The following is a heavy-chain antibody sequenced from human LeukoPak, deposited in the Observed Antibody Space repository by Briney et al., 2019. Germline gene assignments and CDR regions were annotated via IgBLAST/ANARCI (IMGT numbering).Heavy chain of an antibody. J-gene: IGHJ4*02. CDR2: IIPIFGTA. CDR1: GGTFSSCA. V-gene: IGHV1-69*13. CDR3: ATYYDILTGPFDY. Sequence: SVKVSCKASGGTFSSCAISWVRQAPGQGLEWMGGIIPIFGTANYAQKFQGRVTITADESTSTAYMELSSLRSEDTAVYYCATYYDILTGPFDYWGQGTLVTVSS. D-gene: IGHD3-9*01.